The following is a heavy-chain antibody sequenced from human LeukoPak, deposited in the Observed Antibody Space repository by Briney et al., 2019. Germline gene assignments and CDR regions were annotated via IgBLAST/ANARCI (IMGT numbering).Heavy chain of an antibody. D-gene: IGHD5-18*01. CDR1: GFTFNSYE. Sequence: GGSLRLSCATSGFTFNSYEINWVRQAPGKGLEWVSYISSGGSTIYYADSVKGRFTISRDTAKNSVYLQMNSLRVEDTAVYYCARDLGYSYGYYDYWGQGTLVTVFS. V-gene: IGHV3-48*03. J-gene: IGHJ4*02. CDR3: ARDLGYSYGYYDY. CDR2: ISSGGSTI.